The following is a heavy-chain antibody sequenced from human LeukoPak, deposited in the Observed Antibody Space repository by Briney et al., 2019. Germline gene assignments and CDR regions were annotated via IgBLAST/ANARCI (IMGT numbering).Heavy chain of an antibody. CDR3: TSDRHSGYDRHFDS. CDR1: GFTLRNAW. D-gene: IGHD5-12*01. V-gene: IGHV3-15*01. Sequence: PGGSLRLSCTASGFTLRNAWMTWFRQAPGKGLEWVGRTKSKTDGGTTDYAAPVKGRFSISRDDSKSTLYLQMNSLKTEDTAVYYCTSDRHSGYDRHFDSWGQGTQVTVSS. CDR2: TKSKTDGGTT. J-gene: IGHJ4*02.